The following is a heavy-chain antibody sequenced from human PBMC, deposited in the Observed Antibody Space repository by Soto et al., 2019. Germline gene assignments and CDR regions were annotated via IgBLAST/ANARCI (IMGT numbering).Heavy chain of an antibody. CDR2: ISAGGGST. V-gene: IGHV3-23*01. CDR3: AKATWNYGDAFDI. CDR1: GFTFSSYD. Sequence: GGSLRLSCAASGFTFSSYDMSWVRQAPGKGLEWVSAISAGGGSTYYADSVKGRFTISRDSSKNTLYLQMNSLRAEDTALYYCAKATWNYGDAFDIWGQGTMGTVS. J-gene: IGHJ3*02. D-gene: IGHD1-7*01.